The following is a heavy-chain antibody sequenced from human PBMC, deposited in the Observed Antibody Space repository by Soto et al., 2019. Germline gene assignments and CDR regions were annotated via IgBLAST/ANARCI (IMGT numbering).Heavy chain of an antibody. V-gene: IGHV1-2*02. CDR1: GYAFTGDY. CDR2: INPNSGDT. D-gene: IGHD6-6*01. J-gene: IGHJ4*02. Sequence: XSVKLSCKASGYAFTGDYMHWVRQAPGQGLEWMGWINPNSGDTKYAQKFQGRVTMTRDTSTRTAYMEVSRLTSDDTAVYYCARSLSTIGGRPDSWGQGTLVTVPS. CDR3: ARSLSTIGGRPDS.